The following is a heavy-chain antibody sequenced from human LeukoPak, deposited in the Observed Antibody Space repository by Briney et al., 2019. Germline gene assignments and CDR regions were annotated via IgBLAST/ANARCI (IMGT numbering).Heavy chain of an antibody. J-gene: IGHJ4*02. D-gene: IGHD6-19*01. CDR3: AKDATRTSGWYYFDY. Sequence: PGGSLRLSCAASGFTFSSFAMGWVGQGSGRGVEWVSGINADDGRTYYADSVKGRFTISRDNSKNTLSLQLNSLRAEDTAVYYCAKDATRTSGWYYFDYWGQGTLVTVSS. CDR1: GFTFSSFA. CDR2: INADDGRT. V-gene: IGHV3-23*01.